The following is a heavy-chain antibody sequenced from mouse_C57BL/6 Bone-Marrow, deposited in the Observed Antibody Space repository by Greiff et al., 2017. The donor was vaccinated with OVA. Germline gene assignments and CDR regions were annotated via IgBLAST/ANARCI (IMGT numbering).Heavy chain of an antibody. D-gene: IGHD2-4*01. J-gene: IGHJ2*01. CDR2: IYPRSGNT. Sequence: VQLVESGAELARPGASVKLSCKASGYTFTSYGISWVKQRTGQGLEWIGEIYPRSGNTYYNEKFKGKATLTADKSSSTAYMELRSLTSEDSAVYFCARSAYYDYDGYWGQGTTLTVSS. CDR1: GYTFTSYG. CDR3: ARSAYYDYDGY. V-gene: IGHV1-81*01.